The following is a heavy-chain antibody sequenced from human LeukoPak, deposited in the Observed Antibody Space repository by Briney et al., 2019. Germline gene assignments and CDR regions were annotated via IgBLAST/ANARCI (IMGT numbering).Heavy chain of an antibody. CDR3: ARGYSSGWGEPDFDY. Sequence: ASVKVSCKASGYTFTSYAMTWVRQAPGQGLEWMGWINTNTGNPTYAQPFTGRLAFSSDTSVSTAYLQISSLKAEDTAVYYCARGYSSGWGEPDFDYWGQGTLVTVSS. CDR1: GYTFTSYA. D-gene: IGHD6-19*01. V-gene: IGHV7-4-1*02. CDR2: INTNTGNP. J-gene: IGHJ4*02.